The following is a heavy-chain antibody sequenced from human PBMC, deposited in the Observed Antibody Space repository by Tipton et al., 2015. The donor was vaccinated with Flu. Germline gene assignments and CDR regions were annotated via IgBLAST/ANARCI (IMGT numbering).Heavy chain of an antibody. CDR2: ISDSGGST. CDR1: GFTFSSYA. J-gene: IGHJ4*02. Sequence: SLRLSCAASGFTFSSYAMSWVRQAPGKGLEWVSAISDSGGSTYYADSVKGRFTISRDNSKNSLYLQMDSLRAEDTAVYYCARDSFGGALDYWGQGTLVTVSS. CDR3: ARDSFGGALDY. D-gene: IGHD2-21*01. V-gene: IGHV3-23*01.